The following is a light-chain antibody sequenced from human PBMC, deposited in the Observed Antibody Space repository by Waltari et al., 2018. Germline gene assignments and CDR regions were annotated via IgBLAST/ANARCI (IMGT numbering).Light chain of an antibody. Sequence: QSALTQPPSASGSPGQSVTTSCTGTSSDVGVYNYVSWYQQHPGKAPKRIIYEVSKGRSGGTDRFSGAKYGNTASLTVSGLKAEDEADYYCSSDAGGKGLFGGGTKLTVL. CDR1: SSDVGVYNY. CDR3: SSDAGGKGL. J-gene: IGLJ2*01. V-gene: IGLV2-8*01. CDR2: EVS.